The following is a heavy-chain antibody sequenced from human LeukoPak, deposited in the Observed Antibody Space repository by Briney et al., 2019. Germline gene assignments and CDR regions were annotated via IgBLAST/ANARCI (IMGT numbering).Heavy chain of an antibody. CDR3: ARGLRRGYSYGYFDY. D-gene: IGHD5-18*01. CDR2: ISSSGSTI. Sequence: PGGSLRLSCAASGFIFSSYEMNWVRQAPGKGLEWVSYISSSGSTIYYADSVKGRFTISRDNAKNSLYLQMNSLRAEDTAVYYCARGLRRGYSYGYFDYWGQGTVVTVSS. V-gene: IGHV3-48*03. J-gene: IGHJ4*02. CDR1: GFIFSSYE.